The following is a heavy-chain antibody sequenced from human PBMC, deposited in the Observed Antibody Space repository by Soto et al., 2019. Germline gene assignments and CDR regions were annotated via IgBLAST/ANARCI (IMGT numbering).Heavy chain of an antibody. CDR3: ARVGGSSWSLNFDY. J-gene: IGHJ4*02. CDR1: GGSISSSNW. CDR2: IYHSGST. Sequence: SETLSLTCAVSGGSISSSNWWSWVRQPPGKGLEWIGEIYHSGSTNYNPSLKSRVTISVDKSKNQFSLKLSSVTAADTAVYYCARVGGSSWSLNFDYWGQGTLVTVSS. V-gene: IGHV4-4*02. D-gene: IGHD6-13*01.